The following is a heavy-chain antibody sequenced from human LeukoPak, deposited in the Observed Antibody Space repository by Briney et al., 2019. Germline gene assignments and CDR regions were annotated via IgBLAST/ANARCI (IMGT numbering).Heavy chain of an antibody. CDR3: ARAGFTADAFDI. D-gene: IGHD3-10*01. CDR1: GFTFSSYA. CDR2: IYSGGST. Sequence: GGSLRLSCAASGFTFSSYAMSWVRQAPGKGLEWVSVIYSGGSTYYADSVKGRFTISRDNSKNTLYLQMNSLRAEDTAVYYCARAGFTADAFDIWGQGTMVTVSS. V-gene: IGHV3-66*01. J-gene: IGHJ3*02.